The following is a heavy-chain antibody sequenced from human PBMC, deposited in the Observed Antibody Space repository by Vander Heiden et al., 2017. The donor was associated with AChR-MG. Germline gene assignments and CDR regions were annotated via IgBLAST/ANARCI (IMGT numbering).Heavy chain of an antibody. CDR3: AKDLSAYRSDYYFDY. CDR1: GFPFSTYG. D-gene: IGHD6-19*01. J-gene: IGHJ4*02. Sequence: QVQLVESGGGVVQPGRSLRLSCAAFGFPFSTYGIHWVRQAPGKGLEWVAVISYDGKDKKHADSVKGRFTISRDNSKNTVSLQMNSLRAEDTAVYYCAKDLSAYRSDYYFDYWGQGILVTVSS. CDR2: ISYDGKDK. V-gene: IGHV3-30*18.